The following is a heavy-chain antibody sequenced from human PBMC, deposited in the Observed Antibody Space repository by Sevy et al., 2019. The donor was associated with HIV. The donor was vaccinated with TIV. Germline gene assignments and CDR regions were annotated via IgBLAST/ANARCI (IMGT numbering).Heavy chain of an antibody. V-gene: IGHV4-31*03. D-gene: IGHD2-15*01. CDR3: ARVKGGGSCQVDY. Sequence: SETLSLTCTVSGGSISSGGYYWSWIRQHPGKGLEWIGYIYYSGSTYYNPSLKSRVTISVDTSKNQFSLKLSSVTAADTAVYYCARVKGGGSCQVDYWGQGTLVTVSS. CDR1: GGSISSGGYY. CDR2: IYYSGST. J-gene: IGHJ4*02.